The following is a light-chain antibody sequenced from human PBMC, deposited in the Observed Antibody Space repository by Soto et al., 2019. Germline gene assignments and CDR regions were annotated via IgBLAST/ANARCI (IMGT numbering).Light chain of an antibody. CDR3: QQYENLPS. CDR2: DSS. CDR1: QDISNY. V-gene: IGKV1-33*01. Sequence: DIQMTQSPSSLSASVGDRVTITCQASQDISNYLNWHQQKPGKGPKLLIHDSSNLEIGVPSRLSGSGSGTDFTLTIDNLQPEDIATYYCQQYENLPSFGGGTKVDIK. J-gene: IGKJ4*01.